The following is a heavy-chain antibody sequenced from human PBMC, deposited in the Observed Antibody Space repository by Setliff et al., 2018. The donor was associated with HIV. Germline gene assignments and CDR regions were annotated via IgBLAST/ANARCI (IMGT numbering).Heavy chain of an antibody. D-gene: IGHD3-3*02. CDR1: GYTLSELS. J-gene: IGHJ4*01. V-gene: IGHV1-24*01. CDR2: FDPQDGET. Sequence: ASVKVSCKIYGYTLSELSMHWVRQAPGKGLEWMGYFDPQDGETVYAQKFQDRITITRDTSANTAYMELSSLRSDDTAVYFCARGALLAVFDFDHWGHGTLVTVSS. CDR3: ARGALLAVFDFDH.